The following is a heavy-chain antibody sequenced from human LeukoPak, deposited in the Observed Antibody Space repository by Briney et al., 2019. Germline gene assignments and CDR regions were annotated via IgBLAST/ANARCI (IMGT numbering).Heavy chain of an antibody. CDR2: INHSGST. CDR1: GGSFSGYY. D-gene: IGHD3-3*01. Sequence: SETLSLTCAVYGGSFSGYYWSWIRQPPGKGLEWIGEINHSGSTNYNPSLKSRVTIPVDTSKNQFSLKLSSVTAADTAVYCCARGRITIFGVVIYYYYYMDVWGKGTTVTVSS. CDR3: ARGRITIFGVVIYYYYYMDV. J-gene: IGHJ6*03. V-gene: IGHV4-34*01.